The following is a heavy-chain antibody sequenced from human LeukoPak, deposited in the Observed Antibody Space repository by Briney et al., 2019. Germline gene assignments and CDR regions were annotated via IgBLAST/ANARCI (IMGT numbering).Heavy chain of an antibody. CDR1: GFTFSSYA. CDR3: AKDHHYDFWSGYSPRAFDAFDI. J-gene: IGHJ3*02. Sequence: GGSLRLSCAASGFTFSSYAMSWVRQAPGKGLEWVSAISGSGGSTYYADSVKGRFTISRDNSKNTLYLQMNSLRAEDTAVYYCAKDHHYDFWSGYSPRAFDAFDIWGQGTMVTVSS. D-gene: IGHD3-3*01. V-gene: IGHV3-23*01. CDR2: ISGSGGST.